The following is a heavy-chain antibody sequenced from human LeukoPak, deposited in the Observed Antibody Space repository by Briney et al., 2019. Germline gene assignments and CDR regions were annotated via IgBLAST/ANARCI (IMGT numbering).Heavy chain of an antibody. CDR3: ARVPYYDFWSGYYSHPSGYMDV. V-gene: IGHV1-2*02. J-gene: IGHJ6*03. CDR2: INPNIDGT. CDR1: GYTFTDYY. Sequence: ASVKVSCKASGYTFTDYYMHWVRQAPGQGLEWMAWINPNIDGTNYAQKFQGRVTVTGDTSISTAYMELTRLRSDDTAVYYCARVPYYDFWSGYYSHPSGYMDVWGKGTTVTVSS. D-gene: IGHD3-3*01.